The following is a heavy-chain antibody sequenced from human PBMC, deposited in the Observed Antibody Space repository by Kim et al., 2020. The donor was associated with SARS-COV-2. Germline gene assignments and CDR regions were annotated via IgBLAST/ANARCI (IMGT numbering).Heavy chain of an antibody. J-gene: IGHJ1*01. Sequence: ASVKVSCKASGYTFTSYAMHWVRQAPGQRLEWMGWINADNGNTKYSQKFQGRVTITRDTSASTAYMELSSLRSEDTAVYYCARVRLYCGGDCYSQVEYVQHGGQGNRVTVSS. CDR1: GYTFTSYA. V-gene: IGHV1-3*01. CDR2: INADNGNT. D-gene: IGHD2-21*02. CDR3: ARVRLYCGGDCYSQVEYVQH.